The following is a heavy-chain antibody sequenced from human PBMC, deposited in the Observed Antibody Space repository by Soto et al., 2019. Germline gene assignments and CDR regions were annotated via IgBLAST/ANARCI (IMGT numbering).Heavy chain of an antibody. D-gene: IGHD5-12*01. CDR2: IWYDGSNK. J-gene: IGHJ6*02. V-gene: IGHV3-33*01. Sequence: SLRLSCAASGFTFSSYGMHWVRQAPGKGLEWVAVIWYDGSNKYYADSVKGRFTISRDNSKNTLYLQMNSLRAEDTAVYYCARDLRRGFTLYGMDVWGQGTTVTVSS. CDR1: GFTFSSYG. CDR3: ARDLRRGFTLYGMDV.